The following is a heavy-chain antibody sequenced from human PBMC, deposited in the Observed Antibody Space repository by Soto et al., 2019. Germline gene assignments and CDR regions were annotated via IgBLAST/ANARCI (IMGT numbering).Heavy chain of an antibody. CDR1: GYTFTNYA. Sequence: QVQLVQSGAEVKKPGASVKVSCKASGYTFTNYAMHWVRQAPGQRLEWMGWINAGNGNTKYSQKFQGRVTITRDTSASTAYMELSSLRSEDTAVYYCARSAYDILTGATYGMDVWGQGTTVTVSS. CDR3: ARSAYDILTGATYGMDV. J-gene: IGHJ6*02. D-gene: IGHD3-9*01. V-gene: IGHV1-3*01. CDR2: INAGNGNT.